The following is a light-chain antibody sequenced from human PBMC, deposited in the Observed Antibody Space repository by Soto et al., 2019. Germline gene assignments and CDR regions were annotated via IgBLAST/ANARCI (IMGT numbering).Light chain of an antibody. CDR3: MHALQIPIP. J-gene: IGKJ5*01. Sequence: DIVMTQSPSALPTPPGDPAPTSARPKPRLLHTNGNNYLDWYLQKPGQSPQLLIYLGSNRASGVPDRFSGSGSGTDFTLKISRVEAEDVGIYYCMHALQIPIPFGQGTRLEIK. V-gene: IGKV2-28*01. CDR2: LGS. CDR1: PRLLHTNGNNY.